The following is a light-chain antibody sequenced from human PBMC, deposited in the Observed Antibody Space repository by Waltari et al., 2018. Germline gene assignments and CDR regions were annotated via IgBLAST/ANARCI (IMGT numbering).Light chain of an antibody. Sequence: QAVVTQEPSLTVSPGGTVTPPCDSSTGTVTSSPYPSWFQQKPGQAPRTLIYDTSNKHSWTPARFSGSLLGGKAALTLSGAQPEDEADYYCLLFYNDARPVFGGGTTLTVL. CDR1: TGTVTSSPY. V-gene: IGLV7-46*01. J-gene: IGLJ3*02. CDR2: DTS. CDR3: LLFYNDARPV.